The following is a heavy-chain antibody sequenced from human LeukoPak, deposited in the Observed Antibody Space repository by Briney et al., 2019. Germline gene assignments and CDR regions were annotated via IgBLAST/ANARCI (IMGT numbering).Heavy chain of an antibody. CDR3: ARDPRPSYDSSDYYYPGDY. CDR2: INPSGGST. J-gene: IGHJ4*02. CDR1: GYTFTSYY. Sequence: ASVKVSCKAPGYTFTSYYMHCVRQAPGQGLEWMAIINPSGGSTNYAQKFQGRVTMTRDTSTSTVYMELSSLRSEDTAVYYCARDPRPSYDSSDYYYPGDYWGQGTLVTVSS. D-gene: IGHD3-22*01. V-gene: IGHV1-46*01.